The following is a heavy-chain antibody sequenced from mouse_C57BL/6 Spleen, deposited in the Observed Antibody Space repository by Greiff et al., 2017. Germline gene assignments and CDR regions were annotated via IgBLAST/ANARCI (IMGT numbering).Heavy chain of an antibody. Sequence: VQLQQPGAELVKPGASVKMSCKASGYTFTSYWITWVKQRPGQGLEWIGDIYPGSGSTNYNEKFKSKATLTVDTSSSTAYMQLSSLTAEDSAVYYCARGDYYGSSYFDYWGQGTTLTGSS. D-gene: IGHD1-1*01. CDR1: GYTFTSYW. CDR3: ARGDYYGSSYFDY. V-gene: IGHV1-55*01. J-gene: IGHJ2*01. CDR2: IYPGSGST.